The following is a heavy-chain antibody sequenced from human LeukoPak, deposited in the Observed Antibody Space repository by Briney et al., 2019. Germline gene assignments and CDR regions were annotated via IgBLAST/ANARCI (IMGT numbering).Heavy chain of an antibody. Sequence: SETLSLTCTVSGDSITRSSDYWGWIRQPPGKGPEWIGSVYYIGSTFYNPSLKSRLTISIDTSKSQFSLKLRSVTAADTAVYYCAREDAEQMDNSFDIWGRGTMVTVSS. D-gene: IGHD5-24*01. V-gene: IGHV4-39*07. J-gene: IGHJ3*02. CDR3: AREDAEQMDNSFDI. CDR1: GDSITRSSDY. CDR2: VYYIGST.